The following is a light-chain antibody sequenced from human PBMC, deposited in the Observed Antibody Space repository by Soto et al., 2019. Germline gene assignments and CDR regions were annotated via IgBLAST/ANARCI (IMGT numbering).Light chain of an antibody. CDR1: SSDVGSYNL. CDR3: CSYAGSSTPTYV. Sequence: QSALTQPASVSGSPGQSITISCTGTSSDVGSYNLVSWYQQHPGKAPKLMIYEGSKRPSGVSNCFSGSKSGNTASLTISGLQAEDEADYYCCSYAGSSTPTYVFGTGTKVTVL. CDR2: EGS. J-gene: IGLJ1*01. V-gene: IGLV2-23*01.